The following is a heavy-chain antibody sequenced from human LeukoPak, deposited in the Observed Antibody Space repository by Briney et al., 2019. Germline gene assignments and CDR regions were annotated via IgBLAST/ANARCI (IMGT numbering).Heavy chain of an antibody. CDR1: GITISSEG. CDR2: FSYDGSEI. J-gene: IGHJ4*02. D-gene: IGHD4-17*01. Sequence: PGGSLRLSCAASGITISSEGMHWVRQAPGKGLEWLAVFSYDGSEIYYSDSAKGRFTISKEYSKNTLHLQMNSLRAEDTAVYYCAKDRWRTTYNFDYWGQGTLVTVSS. V-gene: IGHV3-30*18. CDR3: AKDRWRTTYNFDY.